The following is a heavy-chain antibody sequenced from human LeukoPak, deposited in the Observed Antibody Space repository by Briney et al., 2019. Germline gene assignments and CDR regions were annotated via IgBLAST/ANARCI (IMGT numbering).Heavy chain of an antibody. CDR2: IGTAGDT. J-gene: IGHJ2*01. Sequence: GGSLRLSCAASGFTFSNYNMLWVRQSKGKGLEWVSGIGTAGDTYYATSVKGRFTSSRENAKNSLNLQMNSLRAGDTAVYYCARGWGSFCYFDLWGRGTLVNVSS. D-gene: IGHD2-21*01. V-gene: IGHV3-13*01. CDR3: ARGWGSFCYFDL. CDR1: GFTFSNYN.